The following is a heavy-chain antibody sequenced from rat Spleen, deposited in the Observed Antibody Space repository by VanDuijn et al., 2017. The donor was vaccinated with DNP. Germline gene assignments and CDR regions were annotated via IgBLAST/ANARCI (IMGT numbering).Heavy chain of an antibody. D-gene: IGHD1-2*01. CDR3: ASLWYSSPLY. Sequence: QVQLKESGPGLVQPSQTLSLTCTVSGFSLTNSHVHWVRQPPGKGLEWMGVMGNDGDTSYNSTLKSRLSISRDTSKGQVFLKMNSVQTEDTAMYFCASLWYSSPLYWGQGVMVTVSS. V-gene: IGHV2-32*01. CDR2: MGNDGDT. J-gene: IGHJ2*01. CDR1: GFSLTNSH.